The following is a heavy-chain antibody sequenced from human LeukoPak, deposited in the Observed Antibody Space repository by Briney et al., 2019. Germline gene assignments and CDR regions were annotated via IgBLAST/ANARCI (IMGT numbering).Heavy chain of an antibody. CDR2: INHSGST. CDR1: GGSISSYY. Sequence: SETLSLTCTVSGGSISSYYWSWIRQPPGKGLEWIGEINHSGSTNYNPSLKSRVTISVDTSKNQFSLKLSSVTAADTAVYYCARDGDYYDSSGSVRAFDIWGQGTMVTVSS. D-gene: IGHD3-22*01. J-gene: IGHJ3*02. CDR3: ARDGDYYDSSGSVRAFDI. V-gene: IGHV4-34*01.